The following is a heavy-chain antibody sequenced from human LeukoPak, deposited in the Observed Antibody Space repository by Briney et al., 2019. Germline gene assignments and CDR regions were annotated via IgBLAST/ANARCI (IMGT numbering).Heavy chain of an antibody. J-gene: IGHJ4*02. V-gene: IGHV3-21*01. D-gene: IGHD3-22*01. CDR1: GYTFSSYS. CDR2: ISVRSNYI. CDR3: VRLRRNSDTSGFYYYYDF. Sequence: GGSLELSCAASGYTFSSYSINWVRQAPGKGLEWVSSISVRSNYIYYADSVRGRFRISRDDARDSLYLQMNSLRAEDTAVYYCVRLRRNSDTSGFYYYYDFWGQGTLVTVSS.